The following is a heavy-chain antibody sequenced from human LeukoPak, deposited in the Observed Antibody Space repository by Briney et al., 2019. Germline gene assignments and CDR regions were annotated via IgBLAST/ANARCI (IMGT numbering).Heavy chain of an antibody. V-gene: IGHV4-39*01. J-gene: IGHJ4*02. CDR3: ARAFKNMIAVAGTGRGRGFFDY. Sequence: PSETLSLTCTVSGGSISSSSYYWGWIRQPPGKGLEWIGSIYYSGSTYYNPSLKSRVTISVDTSKNQFSLKLSSVTAADTAVYYCARAFKNMIAVAGTGRGRGFFDYWGQGTLVTVSS. CDR2: IYYSGST. D-gene: IGHD6-19*01. CDR1: GGSISSSSYY.